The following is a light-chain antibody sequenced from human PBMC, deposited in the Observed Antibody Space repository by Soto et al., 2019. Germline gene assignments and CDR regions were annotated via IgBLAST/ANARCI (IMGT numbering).Light chain of an antibody. Sequence: QSALTQPPSASGSPGQSVTISCTGTSSDVGGYNYVSWYQQYPGQAPKLLIYEVSERPSGVPDRFSGSKSGNTASLTVSGLQAEDEADYYCSSYGGSNNLIFGGGTKLTVL. CDR1: SSDVGGYNY. CDR3: SSYGGSNNLI. CDR2: EVS. V-gene: IGLV2-8*01. J-gene: IGLJ2*01.